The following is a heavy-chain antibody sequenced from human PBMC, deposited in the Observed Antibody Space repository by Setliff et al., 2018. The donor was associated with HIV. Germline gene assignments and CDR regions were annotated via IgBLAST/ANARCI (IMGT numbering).Heavy chain of an antibody. D-gene: IGHD3-3*01. CDR1: RGTFSSYA. J-gene: IGHJ5*02. CDR3: AREGDPFGAAAYNWFDP. Sequence: SVKVSCKASRGTFSSYAVNWVRQAPGQGLEWMGRIIPVFGTANYAQNFQGRVTITADKSTSTAYMELSSLRSDDTAVYYCAREGDPFGAAAYNWFDPWGQGTRVTVSS. CDR2: IIPVFGTA. V-gene: IGHV1-69*06.